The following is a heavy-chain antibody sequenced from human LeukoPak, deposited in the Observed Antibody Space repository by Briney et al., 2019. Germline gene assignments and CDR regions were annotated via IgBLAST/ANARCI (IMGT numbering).Heavy chain of an antibody. CDR2: ISSSGSTI. V-gene: IGHV3-48*03. Sequence: PGGSLRLSCAASGFTFSSYEMNWVRQAPGKGLEWVSYISSSGSTIYYADSVKGRFTISRDNAKNSLYLQMNSLRAEDTAVYYCAIDDPGIAVAGEVIFGYWGQGTLVTVSS. CDR3: AIDDPGIAVAGEVIFGY. D-gene: IGHD6-19*01. CDR1: GFTFSSYE. J-gene: IGHJ4*02.